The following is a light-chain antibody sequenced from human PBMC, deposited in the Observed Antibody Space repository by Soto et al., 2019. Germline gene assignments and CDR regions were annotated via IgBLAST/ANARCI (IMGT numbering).Light chain of an antibody. CDR1: SSDVGGYNY. Sequence: QSALTQPASVSGSPGQSITISCTGTSSDVGGYNYVSWYQQHPGKAPKLMIYDVSNRPSGVSNRFSGSKSGNMASLTISGLQAEDEADYYCSSYTRSSTLHVVFGGGTQLTVL. CDR2: DVS. CDR3: SSYTRSSTLHVV. V-gene: IGLV2-14*01. J-gene: IGLJ2*01.